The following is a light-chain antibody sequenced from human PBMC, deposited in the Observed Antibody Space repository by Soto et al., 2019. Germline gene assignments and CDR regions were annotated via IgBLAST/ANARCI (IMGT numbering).Light chain of an antibody. CDR3: QQRSSWPPT. J-gene: IGKJ5*01. V-gene: IGKV3-11*01. CDR2: DAS. Sequence: EIVLTQSPGTLSLSPGEIATLSCRASQSVSSYLAWYQQKPGQAPRLLIYDASNRATGVPARFRGSGSGTDFTLTISSLEPEDFAVYYCQQRSSWPPTFGQGTRLEIK. CDR1: QSVSSY.